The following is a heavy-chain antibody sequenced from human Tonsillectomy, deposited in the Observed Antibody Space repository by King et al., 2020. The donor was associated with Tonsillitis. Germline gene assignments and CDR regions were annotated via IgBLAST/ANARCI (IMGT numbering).Heavy chain of an antibody. V-gene: IGHV1-46*01. CDR3: ARGYSYGKSRNFDL. J-gene: IGHJ2*01. CDR1: GYTLTSYY. Sequence: QLVQSGAEVKKPGASVKGSCKASGYTLTSYYIHWVRQAPGQWLEWKGIINPSVGSTSYGQKFQGQVTMTRDTSTSTVYMELSSLISEDTAVYYCARGYSYGKSRNFDLWGRGTLVTVSS. CDR2: INPSVGST. D-gene: IGHD5-18*01.